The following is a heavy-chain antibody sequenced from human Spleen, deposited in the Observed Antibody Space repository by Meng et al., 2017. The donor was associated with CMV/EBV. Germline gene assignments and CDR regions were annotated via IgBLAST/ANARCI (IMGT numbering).Heavy chain of an antibody. CDR3: ARSVMTSTSFGQHYGMDV. D-gene: IGHD2-2*01. Sequence: ASVKVSCKASGYTFTVYYIHWVRQAPGRGLEWVGWIDPNSGDTNFAKNFQGRVTMTRDTSIRTAYMELSRLRSDDTAVYYCARSVMTSTSFGQHYGMDVWGQGTTVTVSS. J-gene: IGHJ6*02. CDR1: GYTFTVYY. CDR2: IDPNSGDT. V-gene: IGHV1-2*02.